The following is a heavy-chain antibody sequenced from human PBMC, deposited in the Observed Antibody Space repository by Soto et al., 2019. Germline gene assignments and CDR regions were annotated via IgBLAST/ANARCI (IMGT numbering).Heavy chain of an antibody. CDR2: IYYSGST. D-gene: IGHD3-3*01. CDR3: ARGELGFWSAQRGPDYYYYGMDV. V-gene: IGHV4-31*03. J-gene: IGHJ6*02. Sequence: SETLSLTCTVSGGSISSGGYYWSWIRQHPGKGLEWIGYIYYSGSTYYNPSLKSRVTISVDTSKNQFSLKLSSVTAADTAVYYCARGELGFWSAQRGPDYYYYGMDVWGQGTTVTVSS. CDR1: GGSISSGGYY.